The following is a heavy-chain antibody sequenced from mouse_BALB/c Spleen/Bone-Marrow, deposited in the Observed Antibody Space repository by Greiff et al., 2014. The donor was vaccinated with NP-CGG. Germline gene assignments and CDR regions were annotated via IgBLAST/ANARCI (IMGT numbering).Heavy chain of an antibody. J-gene: IGHJ1*01. V-gene: IGHV1-14*01. Sequence: VQLQQSGPELVEPGASVKMSCKASGYTLTSYVVHWVKQKPGQGLEWIGNINPYNDDTMYNEKFKGKATLTSDKSSSTAYMELSSLTSEDSAVYYCARSLYGYDWYFDVWGAGTTVTVSS. CDR3: ARSLYGYDWYFDV. CDR2: INPYNDDT. CDR1: GYTLTSYV. D-gene: IGHD2-2*01.